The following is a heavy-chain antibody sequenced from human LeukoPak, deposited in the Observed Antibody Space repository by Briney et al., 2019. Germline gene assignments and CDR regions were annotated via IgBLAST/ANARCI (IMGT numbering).Heavy chain of an antibody. V-gene: IGHV4-4*02. J-gene: IGHJ4*02. CDR2: IYYSGST. CDR3: ARDIRGSDY. CDR1: GGSISSSNW. Sequence: SETLSLTCAVSGGSISSSNWWSWVRQPPGKGLEWIGSIYYSGSTYYNPSLKSRVTISVDTSKNQFSLKLSSVTAADTAVYYCARDIRGSDYWGQGTLVTVSS. D-gene: IGHD6-6*01.